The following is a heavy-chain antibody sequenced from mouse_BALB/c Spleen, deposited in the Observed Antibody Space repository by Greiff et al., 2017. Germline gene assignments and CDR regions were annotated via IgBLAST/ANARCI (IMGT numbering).Heavy chain of an antibody. Sequence: QVQLQQSGAELAKPGASVKMSCKASGYTFTSSWMHWVKQRPGQGLEWIGYINPSTGYTEYNQKFKDKATLTADKSSSTAYMQLSSLTSEDSAVYYCASLYDYDVHFDYWGQGTTLTVSS. CDR1: GYTFTSSW. D-gene: IGHD2-4*01. V-gene: IGHV1-7*01. CDR2: INPSTGYT. CDR3: ASLYDYDVHFDY. J-gene: IGHJ2*01.